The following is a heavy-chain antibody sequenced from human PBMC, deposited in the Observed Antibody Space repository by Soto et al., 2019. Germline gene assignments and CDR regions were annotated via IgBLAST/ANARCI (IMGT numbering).Heavy chain of an antibody. D-gene: IGHD2-15*01. V-gene: IGHV3-9*01. CDR1: GFTFDDYA. J-gene: IGHJ6*02. CDR3: AKSMGGTANGLDV. Sequence: VQLVESGGGLVQPGTSLRLSCDASGFTFDDYAMHWVRQAPGKGLEWVSGISWKSSSIGYADSVKGRFTISRDNAKKSLYLQMNSLTTEDTALYYCAKSMGGTANGLDVWGQGTTVIVSS. CDR2: ISWKSSSI.